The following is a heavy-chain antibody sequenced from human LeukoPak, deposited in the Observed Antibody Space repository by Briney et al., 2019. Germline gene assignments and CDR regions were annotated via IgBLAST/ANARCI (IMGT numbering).Heavy chain of an antibody. CDR1: GFTFDDYA. D-gene: IGHD6-13*01. Sequence: GGSLRLSCAASGFTFDDYAMHWVRQAPGKGLEWVSGISWNSGSIGYADSVKGRFTISRDNAKNSLYLQMNSLRAEDTALYYCAKDNPAGTGYRLFDPGGQGTLVTVSA. V-gene: IGHV3-9*01. J-gene: IGHJ5*02. CDR2: ISWNSGSI. CDR3: AKDNPAGTGYRLFDP.